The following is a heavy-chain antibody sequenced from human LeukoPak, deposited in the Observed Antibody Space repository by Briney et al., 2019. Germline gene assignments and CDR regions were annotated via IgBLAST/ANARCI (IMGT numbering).Heavy chain of an antibody. J-gene: IGHJ6*02. CDR1: GGSISSGGYS. CDR2: IYHSGST. D-gene: IGHD2-8*01. CDR3: ARGTSYCTNGVCYREGMDV. V-gene: IGHV4-30-2*01. Sequence: SETLSLTCAVSGGSISSGGYSWSWIRQPPGTGLEWIGYIYHSGSTYYNPSLKSRVTISVDRSKSQFSLKLSSVTAADTAVYYCARGTSYCTNGVCYREGMDVWGQGTRSPSP.